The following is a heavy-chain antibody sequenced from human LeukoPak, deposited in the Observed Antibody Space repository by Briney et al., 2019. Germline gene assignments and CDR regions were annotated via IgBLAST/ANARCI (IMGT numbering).Heavy chain of an antibody. Sequence: GGSLRLSCAASGFTFSSYAMYWVRQAPGKGLEWVSVVRGSGGTTYYADSVKGRFTISRDNTGNSVYLQMNSLRADDTAVYYCARDLSRSISYFDYWGRGTLVTASS. D-gene: IGHD3-3*02. V-gene: IGHV3-23*01. J-gene: IGHJ4*02. CDR2: VRGSGGTT. CDR3: ARDLSRSISYFDY. CDR1: GFTFSSYA.